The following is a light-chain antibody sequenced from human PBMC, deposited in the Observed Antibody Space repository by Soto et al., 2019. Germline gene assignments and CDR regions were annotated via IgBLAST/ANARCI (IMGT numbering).Light chain of an antibody. Sequence: DIQMTQSPSTLSASVGDRVTITCRASQSISSWLAWYQQKPGKAPKLLIYDASSLESGVPSRFGGSGPGTEFTLTISSLQPDDFANYYCQQDNSYPWTFGQGTKVEIK. CDR3: QQDNSYPWT. V-gene: IGKV1-5*01. CDR2: DAS. J-gene: IGKJ1*01. CDR1: QSISSW.